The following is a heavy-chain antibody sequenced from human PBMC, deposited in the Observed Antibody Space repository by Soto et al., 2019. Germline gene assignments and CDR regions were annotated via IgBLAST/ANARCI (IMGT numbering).Heavy chain of an antibody. CDR3: ARSGPRELLYYYYYGMDV. Sequence: QVQLVESGGGVVQPGRSLRLSCAASGFTFSYYAMHWVRQAPGKGLEWVAVISYDGSNKYYADSVKGRFTISRDNSKNTLYLQMNSLRAEDTAVYYCARSGPRELLYYYYYGMDVWGQGTTVTVSS. CDR1: GFTFSYYA. CDR2: ISYDGSNK. V-gene: IGHV3-30-3*01. J-gene: IGHJ6*02. D-gene: IGHD1-26*01.